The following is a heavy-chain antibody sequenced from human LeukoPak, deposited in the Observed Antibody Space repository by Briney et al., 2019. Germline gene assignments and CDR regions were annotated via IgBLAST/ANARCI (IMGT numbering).Heavy chain of an antibody. V-gene: IGHV4-4*07. D-gene: IGHD6-19*01. J-gene: IGHJ3*02. CDR1: GGSSSSYY. CDR3: ARDVSSGGASDI. Sequence: SETLSLTCTVSGGSSSSYYWSWIRQPAGKGLEWIGRIYPSGSTKYNPSLKSRVTISVDKSKNQFSLNLNSVTAADTAVYYCARDVSSGGASDIWGQGTMVTVSS. CDR2: IYPSGST.